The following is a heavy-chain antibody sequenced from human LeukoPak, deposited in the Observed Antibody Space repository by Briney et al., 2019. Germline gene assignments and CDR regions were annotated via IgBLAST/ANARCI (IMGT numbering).Heavy chain of an antibody. CDR1: GGSISSYY. Sequence: SETLSLTCTVSGGSISSYYWNWTRQPPGKGLEWIGNVYHGGSSYYNPSLKSRVTISVDTSKNQFSLNLYSVTAADTAVYYCARRVGSSDCFDYWGQGTLVTVSS. D-gene: IGHD6-6*01. V-gene: IGHV4-59*08. J-gene: IGHJ4*02. CDR2: VYHGGSS. CDR3: ARRVGSSDCFDY.